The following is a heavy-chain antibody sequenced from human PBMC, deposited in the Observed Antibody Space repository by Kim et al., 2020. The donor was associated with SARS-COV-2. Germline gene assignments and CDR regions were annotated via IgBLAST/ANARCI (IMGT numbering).Heavy chain of an antibody. CDR1: GYTFTGYY. V-gene: IGHV1-2*02. D-gene: IGHD2-15*01. Sequence: ASVKVSCKASGYTFTGYYMHWVRQAPGQGLEWMGWINPNSGGTNYAQKFQGRVTMTRDTSISTAYMELSRLRSDDTAVYYCARAGFEGMVEGGYYFDYCGRGPLYTVST. CDR3: ARAGFEGMVEGGYYFDY. J-gene: IGHJ4*02. CDR2: INPNSGGT.